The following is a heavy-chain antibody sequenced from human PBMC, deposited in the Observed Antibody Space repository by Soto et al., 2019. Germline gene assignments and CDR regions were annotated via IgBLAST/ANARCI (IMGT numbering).Heavy chain of an antibody. CDR2: VKQDGSEQ. CDR1: GFNFSSYW. D-gene: IGHD6-19*01. CDR3: VGGSGWVMDY. V-gene: IGHV3-7*03. J-gene: IGHJ4*02. Sequence: EVQLVESGGGLVQPGGSLRLSCSASGFNFSSYWMTWVRHAPGKGLEWVANVKQDGSEQHYVDSVKGRFTISRDNVKNSLFLQMNSLRAEDTAVYYCVGGSGWVMDYWGQGTLVTVSS.